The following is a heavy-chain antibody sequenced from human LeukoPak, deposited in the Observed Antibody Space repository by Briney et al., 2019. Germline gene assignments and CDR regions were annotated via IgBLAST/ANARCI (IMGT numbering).Heavy chain of an antibody. J-gene: IGHJ4*02. CDR3: ARGPDPDFSNYFDY. CDR2: IYYSGST. V-gene: IGHV4-59*01. Sequence: SETLSLTCTVSGGSISSYYWSWIRQPPGKGLEWIGYIYYSGSTNYNPSLKSRVTISVDTSKNQFSLKLSSVTAADTAVYYCARGPDPDFSNYFDYWGQGTLVTVSS. CDR1: GGSISSYY.